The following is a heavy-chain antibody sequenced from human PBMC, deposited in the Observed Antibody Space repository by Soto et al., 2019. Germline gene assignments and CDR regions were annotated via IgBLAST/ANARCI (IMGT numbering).Heavy chain of an antibody. CDR1: GGTFSSYA. D-gene: IGHD3-22*01. V-gene: IGHV1-69*06. J-gene: IGHJ5*02. CDR3: ARGGTMTNQNWFDP. Sequence: ASVKVSCKASGGTFSSYAISWVRQAPGQGLEWMGGIIPIFGTANYAQKFQGRATITADKSTSTAYMELSSLRSEDTAVYYCARGGTMTNQNWFDPWGQGTLVTVSS. CDR2: IIPIFGTA.